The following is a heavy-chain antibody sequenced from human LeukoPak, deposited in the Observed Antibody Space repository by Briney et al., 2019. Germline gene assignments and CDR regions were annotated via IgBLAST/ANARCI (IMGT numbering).Heavy chain of an antibody. CDR3: ARGPPRGKYYYMDV. D-gene: IGHD1-1*01. CDR2: IVTASDT. V-gene: IGHV3-13*01. J-gene: IGHJ6*03. Sequence: GGSLRLSCAASGFTFSIFDMHWVRQPPGQGPEWVATIVTASDTYYPGSVEGRFTLSRDNAKNSLYLQMNSLTAGDTAVYYCARGPPRGKYYYMDVWGKGTTVTVSS. CDR1: GFTFSIFD.